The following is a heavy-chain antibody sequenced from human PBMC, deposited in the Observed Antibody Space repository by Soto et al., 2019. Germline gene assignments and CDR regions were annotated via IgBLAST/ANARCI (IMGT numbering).Heavy chain of an antibody. CDR1: GFTFSTYW. V-gene: IGHV3-74*01. Sequence: EVQLVESGGGLVQPGGSLRLSCAASGFTFSTYWMQWVRQVPGEGLVWVSSISENGGITTYADSVKGRFTISRDNAKNTLYLHMNVLRVEDTAIYYCAREYSSSGTHWGQGTLVTVST. CDR2: ISENGGIT. D-gene: IGHD3-10*01. J-gene: IGHJ1*01. CDR3: AREYSSSGTH.